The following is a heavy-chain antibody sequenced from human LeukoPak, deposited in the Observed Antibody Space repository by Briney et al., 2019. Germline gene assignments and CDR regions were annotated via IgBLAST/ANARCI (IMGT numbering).Heavy chain of an antibody. CDR1: GFTFSSYW. CDR2: IWYDGSNK. CDR3: AKNLYCGGGSCYPSALGMDV. D-gene: IGHD2-15*01. J-gene: IGHJ6*02. Sequence: PGGSLRLSCAASGFTFSSYWMSWVRQAPGKGLEWVAVIWYDGSNKYYADSVKGRFTISRDNSKNTLYLQMNSLRAEDTAVYYCAKNLYCGGGSCYPSALGMDVWGQGTTVTVSS. V-gene: IGHV3-33*08.